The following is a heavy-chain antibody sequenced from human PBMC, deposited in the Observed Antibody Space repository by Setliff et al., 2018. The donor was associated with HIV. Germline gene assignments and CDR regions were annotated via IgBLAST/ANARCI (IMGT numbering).Heavy chain of an antibody. CDR2: INPSGGST. J-gene: IGHJ4*02. CDR1: GYTFTSYY. V-gene: IGHV1-46*01. Sequence: GASVKVSCKASGYTFTSYYMHWVRQAPGQGLEWMGIINPSGGSTSYAQKFQGRVTMTRDTSTSTVYKELSSLRSEDTAVYYCARGGVYYYDSRGWSMDYWGQGTLVTVSS. CDR3: ARGGVYYYDSRGWSMDY. D-gene: IGHD3-22*01.